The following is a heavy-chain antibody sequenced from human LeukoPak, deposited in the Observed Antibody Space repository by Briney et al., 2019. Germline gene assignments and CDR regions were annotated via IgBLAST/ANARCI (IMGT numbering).Heavy chain of an antibody. V-gene: IGHV4-30-2*01. CDR1: GGSINSGGNY. CDR3: ARETRGRGNVFDF. D-gene: IGHD3-16*01. J-gene: IGHJ3*01. Sequence: PSQTLSLTCSVSGGSINSGGNYWSWIRQPPGKGLEWIGYIYHGGSAYYNPSLKSRVTMSMDMSKNQFSLELNSVTAADTAIYFCARETRGRGNVFDFWGQGTMVTVSS. CDR2: IYHGGSA.